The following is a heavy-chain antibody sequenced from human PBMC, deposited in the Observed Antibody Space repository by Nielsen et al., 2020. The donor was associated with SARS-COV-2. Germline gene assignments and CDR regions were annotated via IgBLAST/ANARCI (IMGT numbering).Heavy chain of an antibody. J-gene: IGHJ6*02. V-gene: IGHV3-11*01. CDR2: ITNTADGSTV. Sequence: GGSLRLSCAGSGLTLANYYMSWIRQAPGGGLEWGSYITNTADGSTVHYADSVQGRFTISRDNAKNSLYLQMNSLRAEDTALYYCASLGGVYGSGSYYYYGMDVWGQGTTVTVSS. CDR3: ASLGGVYGSGSYYYYGMDV. D-gene: IGHD3-10*01. CDR1: GLTLANYY.